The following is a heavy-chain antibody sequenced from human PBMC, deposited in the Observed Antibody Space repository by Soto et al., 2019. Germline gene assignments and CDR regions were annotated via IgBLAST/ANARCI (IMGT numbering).Heavy chain of an antibody. V-gene: IGHV3-30-3*01. CDR3: ARDKRDLRFLEWSYYFDY. D-gene: IGHD3-3*01. CDR1: GFTFSNYA. Sequence: PGGSLRLSCAPSGFTFSNYAVHWVRQAPGKGLEWVAVISYDGSNKYYADSVKGRFTISRDNSKNTLYLQMNSLRAEDTAVYYCARDKRDLRFLEWSYYFDYWGQGTLVTVSS. J-gene: IGHJ4*02. CDR2: ISYDGSNK.